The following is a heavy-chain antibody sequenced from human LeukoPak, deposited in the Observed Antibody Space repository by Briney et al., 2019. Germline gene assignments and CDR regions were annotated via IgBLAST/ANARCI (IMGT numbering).Heavy chain of an antibody. D-gene: IGHD6-13*01. Sequence: ASVKVSCKASGYTFSIYNMRWVRQAPGQGLEWVGIINPSGGTSYAQNLQGRITMTRDTSTSTLYMELSSLRSEDTAVYYCAREGVAGTGLDFWGQGTLLTVSS. J-gene: IGHJ4*02. V-gene: IGHV1-46*04. CDR1: GYTFSIYN. CDR2: INPSGGT. CDR3: AREGVAGTGLDF.